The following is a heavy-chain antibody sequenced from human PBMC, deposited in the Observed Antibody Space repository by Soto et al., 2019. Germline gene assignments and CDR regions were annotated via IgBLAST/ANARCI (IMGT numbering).Heavy chain of an antibody. CDR3: AKNSAATIRVGYDY. CDR2: ITGNGGST. J-gene: IGHJ4*02. CDR1: GFTFSTYA. D-gene: IGHD5-12*01. Sequence: EVQLLESGGDLVQPGGSLRLSCAASGFTFSTYALSWVRQAPGKGLEWVSAITGNGGSTYYADSARGRFTISRDNSKNTLYLQMSSLRAEDTAVYYCAKNSAATIRVGYDYWGQGTLVTVSS. V-gene: IGHV3-23*01.